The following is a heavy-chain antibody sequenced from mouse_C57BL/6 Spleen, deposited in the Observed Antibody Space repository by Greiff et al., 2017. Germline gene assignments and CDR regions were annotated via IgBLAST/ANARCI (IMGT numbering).Heavy chain of an antibody. J-gene: IGHJ3*01. CDR2: IYPRSGNT. Sequence: QVQLKESGAELARPGASVKLSCKASGYTFTSYGISWVKQRTGQGLEWIGEIYPRSGNTYYNEKFKGKATLTADKSSSTAYMELRSLTSEDSAVYFCAREGPGFAYWGQGTLVTVSA. CDR3: AREGPGFAY. V-gene: IGHV1-81*01. CDR1: GYTFTSYG.